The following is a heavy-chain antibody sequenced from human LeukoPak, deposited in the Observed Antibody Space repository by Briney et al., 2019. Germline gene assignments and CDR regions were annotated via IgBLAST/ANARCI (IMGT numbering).Heavy chain of an antibody. CDR2: TNPNSGGT. J-gene: IGHJ4*02. V-gene: IGHV1-2*02. D-gene: IGHD3/OR15-3a*01. CDR3: ARDGGGLVPVLNE. CDR1: GYTFIDYY. Sequence: ASVKVSCKASGYTFIDYYIHWVRQAPGQGLEWMGWTNPNSGGTNFAQKFQGRVTMTRDTSIRTAYMELRRLTSDDTAVYYCARDGGGLVPVLNEWGQGALVTVSS.